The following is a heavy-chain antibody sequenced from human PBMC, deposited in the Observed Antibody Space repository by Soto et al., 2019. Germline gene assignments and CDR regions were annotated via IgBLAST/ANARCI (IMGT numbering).Heavy chain of an antibody. Sequence: SETLSLTCAVYGGSFSGYYWSWIRQPPGKGLEWIGEINHSGSTNYNPSLKSRVTISVYTSKNQFSLKLSSVTAADTAVYYCARFAMVRGAISIYYYYYGMDVWGQGTTVTVSS. CDR3: ARFAMVRGAISIYYYYYGMDV. D-gene: IGHD3-10*01. CDR2: INHSGST. J-gene: IGHJ6*02. V-gene: IGHV4-34*01. CDR1: GGSFSGYY.